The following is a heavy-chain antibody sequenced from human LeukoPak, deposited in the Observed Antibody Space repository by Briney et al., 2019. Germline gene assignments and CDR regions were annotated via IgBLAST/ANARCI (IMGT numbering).Heavy chain of an antibody. CDR1: GFTFSTYT. Sequence: PGGSLRLSCAASGFTFSTYTMNWVRQAPGKGLEWVSYISTSSNTIYYADSVKGRFTISRDNAKNSLYLQMNSLRGEDTAVYYCARDGRFDYWGQGTLVTVP. V-gene: IGHV3-48*01. CDR3: ARDGRFDY. J-gene: IGHJ4*02. CDR2: ISTSSNTI.